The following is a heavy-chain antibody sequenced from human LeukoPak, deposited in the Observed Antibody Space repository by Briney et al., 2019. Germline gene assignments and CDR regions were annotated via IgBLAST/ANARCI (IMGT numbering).Heavy chain of an antibody. J-gene: IGHJ4*02. Sequence: AGESLKISCKGSGYSFTSYWIGWVRQMPGKGLEWMGIIYPGDSDTRYSPSFQGQVTISADKSISTAYLQWSSLKASDTAMYYCARRGAYCGGDCYLFDYWGQGTLVTVSS. CDR2: IYPGDSDT. D-gene: IGHD2-21*01. V-gene: IGHV5-51*01. CDR3: ARRGAYCGGDCYLFDY. CDR1: GYSFTSYW.